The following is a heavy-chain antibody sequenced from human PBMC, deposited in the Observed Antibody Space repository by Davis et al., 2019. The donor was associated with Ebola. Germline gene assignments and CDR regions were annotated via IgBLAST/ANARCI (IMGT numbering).Heavy chain of an antibody. D-gene: IGHD2/OR15-2a*01. Sequence: GESLKISCTDSVITFSSYAMTWVRQAPGKGLEWVSTFGTGGDTYYADSVKGRFAISRDNSRGTLYLQMSSLRVEDSAIYYCVKDSSNIWFDIWGQGTLVTVSS. CDR2: FGTGGDT. CDR1: VITFSSYA. CDR3: VKDSSNIWFDI. J-gene: IGHJ3*02. V-gene: IGHV3-23*01.